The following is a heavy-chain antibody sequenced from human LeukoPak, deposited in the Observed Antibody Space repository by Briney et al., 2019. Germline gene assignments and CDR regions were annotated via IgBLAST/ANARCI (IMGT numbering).Heavy chain of an antibody. CDR2: IIPIFGTA. J-gene: IGHJ6*02. V-gene: IGHV1-69*13. CDR3: ASPLAYYDSSGYSEVDYYGMDV. Sequence: GASVKVSCTASGGTFSSYAISWVRQAPGQGLEWMGGIIPIFGTANYAQKFQGRVTITADESTSTAYMELSSLRSEDTAVYYCASPLAYYDSSGYSEVDYYGMDVWGQGTTVTVSS. D-gene: IGHD3-22*01. CDR1: GGTFSSYA.